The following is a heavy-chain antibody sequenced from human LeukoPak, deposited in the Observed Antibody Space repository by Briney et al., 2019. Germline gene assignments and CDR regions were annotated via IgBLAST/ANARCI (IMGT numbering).Heavy chain of an antibody. CDR2: IKRDGSEK. CDR1: GFTFSSYW. V-gene: IGHV3-7*01. CDR3: ARGSIAAAATGAFDI. J-gene: IGHJ3*02. D-gene: IGHD6-13*01. Sequence: GGSLRLSCAASGFTFSSYWMSWVRQAPGKGLEWVANIKRDGSEKYYVDSVKGRFTISRDNAKNSLYLQMNSLRAEDTAVYYCARGSIAAAATGAFDIWGQGTMVTVSS.